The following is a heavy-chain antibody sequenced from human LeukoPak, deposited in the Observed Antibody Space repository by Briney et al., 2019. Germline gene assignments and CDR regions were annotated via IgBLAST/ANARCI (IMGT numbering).Heavy chain of an antibody. Sequence: GGSLRLSCAASGFTFSRYRMNWVRQAPGRGLEWVANVNQDGSEKYYVDSVKPRFHISRHNSNNTLYLQMNSLTAEDTAVYCCARGGTPLSAFDIWGQGTIVTVSS. J-gene: IGHJ3*02. V-gene: IGHV3-7*03. D-gene: IGHD1-26*01. CDR1: GFTFSRYR. CDR2: VNQDGSEK. CDR3: ARGGTPLSAFDI.